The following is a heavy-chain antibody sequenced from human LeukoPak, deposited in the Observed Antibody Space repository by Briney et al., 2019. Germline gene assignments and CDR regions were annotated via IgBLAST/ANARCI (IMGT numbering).Heavy chain of an antibody. V-gene: IGHV6-1*01. CDR2: TYYRSKWYN. D-gene: IGHD6-25*01. CDR1: GDSVSSNNAA. J-gene: IGHJ4*02. CDR3: ARGIVAVLYYFDY. Sequence: SQTLSLTCAISGDSVSSNNAAWNWIRQSPSRGLEWLGRTYYRSKWYNDYAVSVKSRITINSDTSKNQFSLHLNSVTPEDTAVYYCARGIVAVLYYFDYWDQGTLVTVSS.